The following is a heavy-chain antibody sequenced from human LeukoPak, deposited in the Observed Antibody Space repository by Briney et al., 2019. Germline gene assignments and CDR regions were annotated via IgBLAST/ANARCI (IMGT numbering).Heavy chain of an antibody. CDR3: AKDLRGLGGRAGAATEGGYFDY. J-gene: IGHJ4*02. CDR2: ISSGGSST. Sequence: PGGSLRLSCAASGFTFSSYAMSWVRQAPGKGLEWVSGISSGGSSTYYADSVKGRFTISRDNSKNTLYLQMNSLRAEDTAVYYSAKDLRGLGGRAGAATEGGYFDYWGQGPLVTVSS. D-gene: IGHD6-13*01. CDR1: GFTFSSYA. V-gene: IGHV3-23*01.